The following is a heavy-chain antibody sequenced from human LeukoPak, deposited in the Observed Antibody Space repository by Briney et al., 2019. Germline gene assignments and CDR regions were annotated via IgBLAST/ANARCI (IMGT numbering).Heavy chain of an antibody. CDR2: INYGGST. D-gene: IGHD2-21*02. J-gene: IGHJ3*02. CDR1: GGSISSSSYY. Sequence: SETLSLTCTVSGGSISSSSYYWGWIRQPPGKGLEWIGSINYGGSTYYNPSLKSRVTISVDTSKNQFSLKLSSVTAADTAVYYCARDIVVVTADGDAFDIWGQGTMVTVSS. CDR3: ARDIVVVTADGDAFDI. V-gene: IGHV4-39*07.